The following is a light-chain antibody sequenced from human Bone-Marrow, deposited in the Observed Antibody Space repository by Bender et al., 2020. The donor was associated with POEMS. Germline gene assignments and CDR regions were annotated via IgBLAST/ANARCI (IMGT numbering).Light chain of an antibody. CDR2: DDS. Sequence: SYVLTQPPSVAVAPGQTASISCGGSNIGSKNVHWYQQKPGQAPVLVVHDDSDRPSGIPERFSGSTSGNTATLTISRVEAGDEADYYCQVWDSRSPSGVFGSGTKVTVV. J-gene: IGLJ1*01. V-gene: IGLV3-21*02. CDR1: NIGSKN. CDR3: QVWDSRSPSGV.